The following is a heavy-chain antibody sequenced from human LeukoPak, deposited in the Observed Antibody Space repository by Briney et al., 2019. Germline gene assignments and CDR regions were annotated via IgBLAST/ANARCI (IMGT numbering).Heavy chain of an antibody. D-gene: IGHD1-26*01. V-gene: IGHV4-4*07. CDR3: ARSGGSGTYYDGSFDY. CDR2: IYTSGST. J-gene: IGHJ4*02. Sequence: PSETLSLTCSVSGGSIPSYYWSWIRQAAGKGLEWIGRIYTSGSTAYNPSLKSRVTMSVDTSKNQFSLKLYSVTAADTAVYYCARSGGSGTYYDGSFDYWGQGTLVTVSS. CDR1: GGSIPSYY.